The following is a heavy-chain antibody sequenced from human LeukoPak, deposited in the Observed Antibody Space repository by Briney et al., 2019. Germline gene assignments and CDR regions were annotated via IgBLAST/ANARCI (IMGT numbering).Heavy chain of an antibody. D-gene: IGHD1-26*01. CDR3: ASNMYSENYYLYPF. V-gene: IGHV3-48*04. J-gene: IGHJ4*02. Sequence: GGSLRLSCTASGFAFSIYSMNWVRQAPGKGLEWVSYISSSSGTIYYADSVKGRITISRDNAKNSLYLQVNSLRAEDTAVYYCASNMYSENYYLYPFWGQGTLVTVSS. CDR1: GFAFSIYS. CDR2: ISSSSGTI.